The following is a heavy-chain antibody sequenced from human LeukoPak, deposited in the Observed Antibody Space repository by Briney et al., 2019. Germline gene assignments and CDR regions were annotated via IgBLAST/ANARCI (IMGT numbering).Heavy chain of an antibody. CDR1: GFTFSSYG. V-gene: IGHV3-30*03. D-gene: IGHD3-10*01. J-gene: IGHJ5*01. CDR3: GYYNSGSYSTPDS. Sequence: GRSLRLSCAASGFTFSSYGMHWVRQAPGKGLEWVAVISYDGSNKYYADSVKGRFTISRDNSKNTLYLQMNSLRAEDTAVYYCGYYNSGSYSTPDSWGQGTQVTVSS. CDR2: ISYDGSNK.